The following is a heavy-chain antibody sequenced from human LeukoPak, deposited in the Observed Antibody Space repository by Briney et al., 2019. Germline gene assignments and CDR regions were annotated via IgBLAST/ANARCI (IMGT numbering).Heavy chain of an antibody. J-gene: IGHJ4*02. Sequence: SETLSLTCTVSGGSISSYYWSWIRQPPGKGLEWIGYIYYSGSTNYNPSLKSRVTISVDTSKNQFSLKLSSVTAADTAVYYCARDPDTAMAFPGHWGQGTLVTVSS. CDR3: ARDPDTAMAFPGH. CDR2: IYYSGST. CDR1: GGSISSYY. V-gene: IGHV4-59*01. D-gene: IGHD5-18*01.